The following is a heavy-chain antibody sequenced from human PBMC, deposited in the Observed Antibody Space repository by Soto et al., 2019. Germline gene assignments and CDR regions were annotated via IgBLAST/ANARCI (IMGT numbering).Heavy chain of an antibody. V-gene: IGHV6-1*01. D-gene: IGHD2-15*01. CDR1: GDSVSSSSVA. Sequence: PSQTLSLTCVISGDSVSSSSVAWNWVRQSPSRGLEWLGRTYYRSRWYSDFAVSVRGRIVINADTSKNQFSLQLNSVTPEDTAVYFCARSEEDSDYYYYGLDVWGQGTTVIVSS. CDR3: ARSEEDSDYYYYGLDV. J-gene: IGHJ6*02. CDR2: TYYRSRWYS.